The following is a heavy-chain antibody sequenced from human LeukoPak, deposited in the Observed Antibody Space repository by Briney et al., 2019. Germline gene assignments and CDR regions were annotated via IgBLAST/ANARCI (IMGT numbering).Heavy chain of an antibody. CDR3: AKGEYYYMDV. CDR2: INVLGSST. D-gene: IGHD1-26*01. Sequence: GGSLSLSYAASRLTVSSYAMNWVRQAPGRGLEWVSSINVLGSSTYYADCVRDWFTTSRNNSKNTLFLQTDSLRVEGPGVYLCAKGEYYYMDVWGKENTLPVSS. CDR1: RLTVSSYA. J-gene: IGHJ6*03. V-gene: IGHV3-23*01.